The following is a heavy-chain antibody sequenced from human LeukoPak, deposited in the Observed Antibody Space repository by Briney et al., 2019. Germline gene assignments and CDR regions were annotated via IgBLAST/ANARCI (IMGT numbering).Heavy chain of an antibody. CDR3: ARGGWSYYYMDV. D-gene: IGHD2-15*01. CDR2: IYYSGST. Sequence: SETLSLTCTVSGGSISSSSYYWGWIRRPPGKGLEWIGSIYYSGSTYYNPSLKSRVTISVDTSKNQFSLKLSSVTAADTAVYYCARGGWSYYYMDVWGKGTTVTVSS. V-gene: IGHV4-39*07. J-gene: IGHJ6*03. CDR1: GGSISSSSYY.